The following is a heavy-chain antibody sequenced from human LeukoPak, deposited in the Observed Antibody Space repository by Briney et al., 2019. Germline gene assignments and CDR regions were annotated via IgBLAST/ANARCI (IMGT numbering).Heavy chain of an antibody. Sequence: SETLSLTCTVSGGSISSSSYYWSWIRQPPGKGLEWIGYIYYSGSTYYNPSLKSRVTISVDTSKNQFSLKLSSVTAADTAVYYCARGHWFDPWGQGTLVTVSS. CDR1: GGSISSSSYY. CDR3: ARGHWFDP. J-gene: IGHJ5*02. V-gene: IGHV4-31*03. CDR2: IYYSGST.